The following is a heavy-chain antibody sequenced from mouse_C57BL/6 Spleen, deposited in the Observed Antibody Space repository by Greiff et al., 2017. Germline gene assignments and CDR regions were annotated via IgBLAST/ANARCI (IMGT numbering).Heavy chain of an antibody. D-gene: IGHD2-5*01. Sequence: EVKVEESGPGLVKPSQSLSLTCSVTGYSITSGYYWNWIRQFPGNKLEWMGYISYDGSNNYNPSLKNRISITRDTSKNQFFLKLNSVTTEDTATYYCARGIYSNSFDYWGQGTTLTVSS. CDR1: GYSITSGYY. V-gene: IGHV3-6*01. J-gene: IGHJ2*01. CDR3: ARGIYSNSFDY. CDR2: ISYDGSN.